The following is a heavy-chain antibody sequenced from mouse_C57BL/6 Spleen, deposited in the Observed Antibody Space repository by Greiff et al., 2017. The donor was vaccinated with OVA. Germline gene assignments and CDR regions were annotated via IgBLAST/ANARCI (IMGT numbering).Heavy chain of an antibody. V-gene: IGHV1-82*01. CDR2: LYPGDGDT. D-gene: IGHD2-12*01. CDR3: ARPYSGCAY. CDR1: GYAFSSSW. Sequence: QVQLKQSGPELVKPGASVKISCKASGYAFSSSWMNWVKQRPGKGLEWIGRLYPGDGDTNYNGKFKGKATLTADKSSSTAYMQLSSLTSEDSAVYCCARPYSGCAYWGQGTLVTVSA. J-gene: IGHJ3*01.